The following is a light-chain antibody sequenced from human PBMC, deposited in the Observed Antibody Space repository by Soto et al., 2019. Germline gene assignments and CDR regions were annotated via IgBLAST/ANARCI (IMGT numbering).Light chain of an antibody. Sequence: EVVLTKSPGTLSLSPGERATLSCRASQIFSSTSLAWYQQKPGQAPRLLIYGASNRATGIPGRFSGSGSGTHFILPISSLEPEDFAVYYCQQYDSSPRMFGQGTKVDI. CDR3: QQYDSSPRM. J-gene: IGKJ1*01. V-gene: IGKV3-20*01. CDR2: GAS. CDR1: QIFSSTS.